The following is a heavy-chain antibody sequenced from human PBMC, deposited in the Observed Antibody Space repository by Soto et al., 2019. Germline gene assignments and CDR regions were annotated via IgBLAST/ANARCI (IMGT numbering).Heavy chain of an antibody. CDR3: ARGIAVAGIVY. CDR2: IKKDGSEN. CDR1: GFTFSSYW. D-gene: IGHD6-19*01. J-gene: IGHJ4*02. V-gene: IGHV3-7*04. Sequence: EVQLVESGGGLVQPGGSLRLSCAASGFTFSSYWMSWVRQAPGKGLEWVANIKKDGSENNYVDSVKGRFTISRDNAKNSLYLQMNSLRAEDTAVYYCARGIAVAGIVYWGQGTLVTVSS.